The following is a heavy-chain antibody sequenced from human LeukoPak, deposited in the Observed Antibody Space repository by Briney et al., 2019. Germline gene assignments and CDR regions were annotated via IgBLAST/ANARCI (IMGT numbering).Heavy chain of an antibody. Sequence: GASVKVSCKASGYTFTGYYMHWVRQAPGQGLEWMGRINPNSGGTNYAQKFQGRVTMTRDTSISTAYMELSRLRSDDTAVYYCAREGWGYQLLLVDVWGKGTTVTVSS. V-gene: IGHV1-2*06. CDR2: INPNSGGT. J-gene: IGHJ6*04. CDR3: AREGWGYQLLLVDV. CDR1: GYTFTGYY. D-gene: IGHD2-2*01.